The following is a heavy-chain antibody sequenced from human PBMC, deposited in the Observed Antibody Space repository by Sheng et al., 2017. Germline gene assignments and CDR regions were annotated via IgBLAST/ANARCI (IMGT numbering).Heavy chain of an antibody. D-gene: IGHD6-6*01. CDR1: GGTFSSYA. J-gene: IGHJ6*03. CDR2: IIPILGIA. Sequence: QVQLVQSGAEVKKPGSSVKVSCKASGGTFSSYAISWVRQAPGQGLEWMGGIIPILGIANYAQKFQGRVTITADKSTSTAYMELSSLRSEDTAVYYCARAVAARRYYYYYMDVWGKGTTVTVSS. V-gene: IGHV1-69*04. CDR3: ARAVAARRYYYYYMDV.